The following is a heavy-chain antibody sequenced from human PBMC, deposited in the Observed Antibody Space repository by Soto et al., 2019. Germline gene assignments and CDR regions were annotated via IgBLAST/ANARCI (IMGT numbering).Heavy chain of an antibody. D-gene: IGHD6-19*01. CDR2: ISSSSSYI. J-gene: IGHJ5*02. Sequence: GSMILSCAASGLTFSSYSMNWIRQATGKGLEWVSSISSSSSYIYYADSVKGRFTISRDNAKNSLYLQMNSLRAEDTAVYYCARDPLKEPRIAVAGTFDPWGQGTLVTVSS. CDR3: ARDPLKEPRIAVAGTFDP. V-gene: IGHV3-21*01. CDR1: GLTFSSYS.